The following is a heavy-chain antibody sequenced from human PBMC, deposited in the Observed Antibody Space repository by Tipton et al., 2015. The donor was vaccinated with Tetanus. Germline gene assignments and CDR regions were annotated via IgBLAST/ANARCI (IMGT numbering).Heavy chain of an antibody. CDR2: ISSSSRYI. J-gene: IGHJ4*02. CDR3: AGRMAEASNCGGDCYSDY. D-gene: IGHD2-21*02. V-gene: IGHV3-21*01. CDR1: GFTLSRYT. Sequence: SLRLSCAASGFTLSRYTLNWVRQAPGKGLEWVSSISSSSRYIYYADSVKGRFTISRDNAKNSLYLQMISLRAEDTAVYSCAGRMAEASNCGGDCYSDYWGQGTLVTVSS.